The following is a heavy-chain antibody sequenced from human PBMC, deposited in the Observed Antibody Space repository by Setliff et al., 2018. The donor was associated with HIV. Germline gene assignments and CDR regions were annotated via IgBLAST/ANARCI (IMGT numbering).Heavy chain of an antibody. CDR3: ARPQSGVGGGAWFDP. Sequence: PSETLSLTCSVSGGSITSYHWSWIRQSPGKGLEWIGYIYKSGTTNYSPSLKSRISIYIDPSKNEISLKLMSVTAADSGVYYCARPQSGVGGGAWFDPWGQGTLVTVSS. D-gene: IGHD5-12*01. J-gene: IGHJ5*02. CDR1: GGSITSYH. CDR2: IYKSGTT. V-gene: IGHV4-4*08.